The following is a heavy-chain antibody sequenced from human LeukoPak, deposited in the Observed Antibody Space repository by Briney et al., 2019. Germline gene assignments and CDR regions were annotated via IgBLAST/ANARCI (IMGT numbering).Heavy chain of an antibody. CDR3: ARVNTYYYGSGSQKSRWFDP. V-gene: IGHV1-2*02. J-gene: IGHJ5*02. CDR1: GYTFTGYY. Sequence: ASVKVACQASGYTFTGYYMHWVRQAPGQGLEWMGWINPNSGGTNYAQKFQGRVTMTRDTSISTAYMELSRLRSDDTAVYYCARVNTYYYGSGSQKSRWFDPWGQGTLVTVSS. D-gene: IGHD3-10*01. CDR2: INPNSGGT.